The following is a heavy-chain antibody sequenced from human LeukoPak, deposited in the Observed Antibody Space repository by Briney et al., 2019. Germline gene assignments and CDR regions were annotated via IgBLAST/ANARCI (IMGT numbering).Heavy chain of an antibody. J-gene: IGHJ2*01. CDR1: GFTFSSYW. CDR3: AKSVTTVITGNFDL. CDR2: TTGSGITS. V-gene: IGHV3-23*01. D-gene: IGHD4-17*01. Sequence: QAGGSLRLSCAASGFTFSSYWMSWVRQAPGKGLEWVSSTTGSGITSYYADSVKGRFTISRDNSKNTLHLQMSSLRAEDTAVYYCAKSVTTVITGNFDLWGRGTLVTVSS.